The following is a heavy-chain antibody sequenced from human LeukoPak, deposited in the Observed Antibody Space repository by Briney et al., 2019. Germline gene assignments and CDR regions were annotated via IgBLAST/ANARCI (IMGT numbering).Heavy chain of an antibody. CDR3: ARVFPPNWFDP. D-gene: IGHD3-10*02. V-gene: IGHV3-66*01. J-gene: IGHJ5*02. CDR1: GFTVTSNY. Sequence: GGSLRLSCAASGFTVTSNYVSWVRQALGKGLEWVSIIYSGGGAYYADSVKGRFTISRDNSRNTLFLQMNSLRAEDTAMYYCARVFPPNWFDPWGQGTLVTVSS. CDR2: IYSGGGA.